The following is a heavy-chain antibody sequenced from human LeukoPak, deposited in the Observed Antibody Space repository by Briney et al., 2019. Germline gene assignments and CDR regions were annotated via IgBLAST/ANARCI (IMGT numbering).Heavy chain of an antibody. V-gene: IGHV3-23*01. D-gene: IGHD5-24*01. CDR2: ISGSGGST. CDR1: GFTVSHAW. CDR3: ANQRWLPSNFDS. Sequence: GGSLRLSCAASGFTVSHAWMNWVRQAPGKGLEWVSLISGSGGSTYYADSVKGRFTISRDNSKNTLYLQMNSLRAEDTAAYYCANQRWLPSNFDSWGQGTLVTVSS. J-gene: IGHJ4*02.